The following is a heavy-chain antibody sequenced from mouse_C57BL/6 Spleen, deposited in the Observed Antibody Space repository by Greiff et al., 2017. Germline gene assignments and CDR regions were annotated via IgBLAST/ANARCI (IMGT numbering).Heavy chain of an antibody. CDR1: GYSITSGYY. CDR3: AGDGVITHPY. D-gene: IGHD1-1*01. V-gene: IGHV3-6*01. J-gene: IGHJ3*01. Sequence: EVQLQQSGPGLVKPSQSLSLTCSVTGYSITSGYYWNWIRQFPGNKLEWMGYISYDGSNNYNPSLKNRISITRDTSKNQFFLKLNSVTTEDTATYYCAGDGVITHPYWGQGTLVTVSA. CDR2: ISYDGSN.